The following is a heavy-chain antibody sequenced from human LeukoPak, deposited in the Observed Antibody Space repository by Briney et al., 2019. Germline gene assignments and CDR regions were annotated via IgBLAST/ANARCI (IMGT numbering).Heavy chain of an antibody. CDR1: GFTFSSYE. V-gene: IGHV3-48*03. D-gene: IGHD6-6*01. J-gene: IGHJ4*02. CDR3: ARVYSSSSLDY. CDR2: ISSSGSTI. Sequence: GGSLRLSCAASGFTFSSYEMNWVRQAPGKGLEWVSYISSSGSTIYYADSVKGRFTISRDNAKNSLYPQMNSLRAEDTAVYYCARVYSSSSLDYWGQGTLVTVSS.